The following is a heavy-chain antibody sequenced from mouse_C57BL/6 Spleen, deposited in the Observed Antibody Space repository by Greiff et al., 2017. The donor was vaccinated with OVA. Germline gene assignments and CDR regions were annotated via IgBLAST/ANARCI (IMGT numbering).Heavy chain of an antibody. CDR3: ARDDITVARYFDY. CDR2: IYPGDGDT. D-gene: IGHD1-1*01. V-gene: IGHV1-82*01. Sequence: QVQLKQSGPELVKPGASVKISCKASGYAFSSSWMHWVKQRPGKGLEWIGRIYPGDGDTNYNGKFKGKATLTADKSSSTAYMQLSSLTSEDSAVYVGARDDITVARYFDYWGQGTTLTVSS. CDR1: GYAFSSSW. J-gene: IGHJ2*01.